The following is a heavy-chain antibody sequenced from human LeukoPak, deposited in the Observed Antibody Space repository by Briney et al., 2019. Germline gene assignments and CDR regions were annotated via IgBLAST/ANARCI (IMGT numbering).Heavy chain of an antibody. CDR1: GGSISNYY. J-gene: IGHJ4*02. V-gene: IGHV4-59*08. D-gene: IGHD3-10*01. Sequence: SETLSLTCTVSGGSISNYYWNWIRQAPGKGLEWIGYIYYTGSTNKNPSLKSRVTMSVDTSKNQFSLKLNSVTAADTAVFYCAANSADYNTLGSSYKVWGQGTLVTVSS. CDR3: AANSADYNTLGSSYKV. CDR2: IYYTGST.